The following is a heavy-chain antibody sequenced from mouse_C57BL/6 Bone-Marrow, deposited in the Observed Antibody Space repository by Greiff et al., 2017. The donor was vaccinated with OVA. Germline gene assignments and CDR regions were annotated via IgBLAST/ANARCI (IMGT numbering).Heavy chain of an antibody. CDR1: GYSITSDY. Sequence: VQLQQSGPGLAKPSQTLSLTCSVTGYSITSDYWNWIRKFPGNKLEYMGYISYSGSTYYNPSLKSRISITRDTSKNQYYLQLNSVTTEDTATYYCAKQTGSYYYAMDYWGQGTSVTVSS. CDR2: ISYSGST. CDR3: AKQTGSYYYAMDY. V-gene: IGHV3-8*01. J-gene: IGHJ4*01. D-gene: IGHD4-1*01.